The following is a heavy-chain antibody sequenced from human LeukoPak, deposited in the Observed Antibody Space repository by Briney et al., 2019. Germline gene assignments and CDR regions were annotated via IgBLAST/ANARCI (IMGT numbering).Heavy chain of an antibody. Sequence: GGSLRLSCAASGFTFSSYWMSWVRQAPGKGLEWVANIKQDGSEKYYVDSVKGRFTISRDNAKNSLYLQMNSLRAEDTAVYYCARVHDYDSWSGLGAFDIWGQGTMVTVSS. CDR2: IKQDGSEK. CDR1: GFTFSSYW. V-gene: IGHV3-7*01. CDR3: ARVHDYDSWSGLGAFDI. D-gene: IGHD3-3*01. J-gene: IGHJ3*02.